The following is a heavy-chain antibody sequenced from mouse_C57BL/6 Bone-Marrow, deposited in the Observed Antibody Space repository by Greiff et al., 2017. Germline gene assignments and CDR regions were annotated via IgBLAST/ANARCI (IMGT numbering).Heavy chain of an antibody. CDR3: ARDHGSHDY. V-gene: IGHV1-26*01. CDR1: GYTFTDYY. D-gene: IGHD1-1*01. CDR2: INPNNGGT. J-gene: IGHJ2*01. Sequence: EVQLQQSGPELVKPGASVKISCKASGYTFTDYYMNWVKQSHGKSLEWIGDINPNNGGTSYNQKFKGKATLTVDKSSSTAYMELRSLTSEDSAVYYCARDHGSHDYWGQGTTLTVSS.